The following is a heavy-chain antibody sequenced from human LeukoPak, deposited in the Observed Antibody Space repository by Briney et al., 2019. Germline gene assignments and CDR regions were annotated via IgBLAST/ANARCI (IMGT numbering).Heavy chain of an antibody. J-gene: IGHJ4*02. D-gene: IGHD3-22*01. CDR2: ISGSGVST. V-gene: IGHV3-23*01. CDR3: AKEVGYDSSGYDDF. Sequence: GGSRRLSCAASGFRFSSYAMSWVRQAPGKGLEWVSAISGSGVSTYYADSVKGRFTISRDNSKNTLYLQMNSLRAEDTALYYCAKEVGYDSSGYDDFWGQGTLVTVSS. CDR1: GFRFSSYA.